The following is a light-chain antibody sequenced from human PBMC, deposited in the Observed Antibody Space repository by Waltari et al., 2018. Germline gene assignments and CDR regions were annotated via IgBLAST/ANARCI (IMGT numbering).Light chain of an antibody. V-gene: IGLV2-8*01. Sequence: QSALTQPPSASESPGQSVALSCTGTSSDVGGYNYVSWYQQHPGKAPKLLIYEVTKRPSGVPDRFSGSKSGNTASLTVSGLQAEDEADYYCSSFAGTNNLGVFGGGTKLTVL. CDR3: SSFAGTNNLGV. J-gene: IGLJ3*02. CDR2: EVT. CDR1: SSDVGGYNY.